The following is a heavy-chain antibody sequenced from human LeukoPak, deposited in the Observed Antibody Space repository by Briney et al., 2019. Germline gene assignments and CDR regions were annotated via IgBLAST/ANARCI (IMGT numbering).Heavy chain of an antibody. Sequence: GESLRLSCAASGSNITYNYMSWVRQAPGKGLEWVSLTNSGGDTYYADSLKGRITVSRDTSNNALFLQMSGLRPEDTAVYYCARTSFYYDMDVWGQGTTVTVSS. CDR3: ARTSFYYDMDV. CDR2: TNSGGDT. CDR1: GSNITYNY. V-gene: IGHV3-53*05. D-gene: IGHD3-16*02. J-gene: IGHJ6*02.